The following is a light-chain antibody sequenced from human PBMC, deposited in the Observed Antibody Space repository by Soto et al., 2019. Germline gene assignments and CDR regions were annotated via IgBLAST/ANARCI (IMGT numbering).Light chain of an antibody. Sequence: DIQMTQSPSTLSASVGDRVTITCRASQSINSWLAWYQQKPGKAPNLLIYKTSSLESGVPSRFSGTRSGTGFTFSNSSLLPNDCPTSYCQPDYSYSRSFGQGTKVVIK. CDR3: QPDYSYSRS. CDR2: KTS. CDR1: QSINSW. V-gene: IGKV1-5*03. J-gene: IGKJ1*01.